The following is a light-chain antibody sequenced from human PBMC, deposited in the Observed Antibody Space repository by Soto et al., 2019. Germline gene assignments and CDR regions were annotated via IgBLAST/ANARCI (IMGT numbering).Light chain of an antibody. CDR2: KAS. CDR1: QSISSW. Sequence: DIQMTQSPSTLSASVGDRVTITCRASQSISSWLAWYQQKPGKAPKLLIYKASSLESGVPSRFSGSGSGTEFTLTIRSLQPDDFATYYCQQYNSYALTFGGGNKVEIK. V-gene: IGKV1-5*03. J-gene: IGKJ4*01. CDR3: QQYNSYALT.